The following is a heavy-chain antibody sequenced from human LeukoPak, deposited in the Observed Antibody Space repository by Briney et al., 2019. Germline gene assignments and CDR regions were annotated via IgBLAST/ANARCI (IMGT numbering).Heavy chain of an antibody. Sequence: GGSLRLSCAASGFTFDDYAMHWVRQAPGKGLEWVSGISWNSGSIGYADSVKGRFTISRDNAKNSLYLQMNSLRAEDMALYHCAKDIGGIYYDSSGLDYWGQGTLVTVSS. CDR1: GFTFDDYA. D-gene: IGHD3-22*01. CDR3: AKDIGGIYYDSSGLDY. CDR2: ISWNSGSI. V-gene: IGHV3-9*03. J-gene: IGHJ4*02.